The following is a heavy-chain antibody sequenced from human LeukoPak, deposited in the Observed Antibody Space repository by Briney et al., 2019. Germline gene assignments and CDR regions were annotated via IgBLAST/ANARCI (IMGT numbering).Heavy chain of an antibody. CDR2: INHRGST. J-gene: IGHJ4*02. Sequence: SETLSLTCAVYGGSFSGYYWSWIRQPPGKGLEWIGEINHRGSTNYNPSLKSRVTMSVDTSRNQFSLKLSSVTAEDTAVYYCARDRDYYDSSGYYAHYLDYWGQGTLVTVSS. CDR3: ARDRDYYDSSGYYAHYLDY. V-gene: IGHV4-34*01. D-gene: IGHD3-22*01. CDR1: GGSFSGYY.